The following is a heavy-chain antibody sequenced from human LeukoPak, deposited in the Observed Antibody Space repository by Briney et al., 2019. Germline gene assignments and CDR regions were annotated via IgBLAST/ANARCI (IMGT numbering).Heavy chain of an antibody. Sequence: GASVKVSCKASGYTFTSYDINWVRQATGQGLEWMGWMNPNSGNTGYAQKFQGRVTMTRDTSTSTVYMELTGLRSEDTAVYYCARDAWGWDNSDYYHPINYFDYWGQGTLVTVSS. V-gene: IGHV1-8*02. CDR3: ARDAWGWDNSDYYHPINYFDY. J-gene: IGHJ4*02. CDR2: MNPNSGNT. D-gene: IGHD3-22*01. CDR1: GYTFTSYD.